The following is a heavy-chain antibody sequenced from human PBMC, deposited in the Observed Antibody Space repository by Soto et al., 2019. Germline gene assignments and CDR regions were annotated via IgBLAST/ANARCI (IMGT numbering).Heavy chain of an antibody. CDR1: GFSSSPFW. V-gene: IGHV3-7*04. D-gene: IGHD6-19*01. Sequence: EVKLVESGGGLVKPGGSLRLSCADSGFSSSPFWMTWVRQAPGKGLEWVALIKQDGREALYVVSVKGRFTISRDNAKNSVYLQMDSLRVEETAVYDCTGGSGSLPRDWGHGTLVTVSS. CDR3: TGGSGSLPRD. J-gene: IGHJ4*01. CDR2: IKQDGREA.